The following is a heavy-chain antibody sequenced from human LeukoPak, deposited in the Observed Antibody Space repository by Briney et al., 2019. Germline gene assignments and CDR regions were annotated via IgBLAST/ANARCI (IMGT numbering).Heavy chain of an antibody. CDR2: IIPIFGTA. Sequence: GSSVKVSCKASRGTFSSYAISWVRQAPGQGLEWMGRIIPIFGTANYAQKFQGRVAITTDESTSTAYMELSSLRSEDTAVYYCARERYYYDSSGSYYFDYWGQGTLVTVSS. D-gene: IGHD3-22*01. CDR1: RGTFSSYA. J-gene: IGHJ4*02. CDR3: ARERYYYDSSGSYYFDY. V-gene: IGHV1-69*05.